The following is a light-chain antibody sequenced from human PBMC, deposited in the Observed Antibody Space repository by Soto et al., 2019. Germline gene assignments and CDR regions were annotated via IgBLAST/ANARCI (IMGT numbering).Light chain of an antibody. CDR2: GSS. CDR3: QQYGSSPPYT. Sequence: EVVLTQSPGTLSLSPGERATLSCRASQSVSNNYLAWYQQKPGQAPRLVIFGSSDRATGIPDRFIGSGSGTDFTLTISRLDPEDFAVYYCQQYGSSPPYTFGQGTKLEIK. V-gene: IGKV3-20*01. CDR1: QSVSNNY. J-gene: IGKJ2*01.